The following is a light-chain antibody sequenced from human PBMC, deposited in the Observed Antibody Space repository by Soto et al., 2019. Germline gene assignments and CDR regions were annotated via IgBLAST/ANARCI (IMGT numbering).Light chain of an antibody. J-gene: IGKJ5*01. Sequence: DIQMTQSPSSVSAYVGDRVTITCRSSEDISTWLAWYQQKPGKAPKLLIYAASSLQSGVPSRFSGSGSGTDFTLTICSLQPEDFATYYCQHADSFPLITFGQGTRLHIK. CDR1: EDISTW. CDR2: AAS. CDR3: QHADSFPLIT. V-gene: IGKV1-12*01.